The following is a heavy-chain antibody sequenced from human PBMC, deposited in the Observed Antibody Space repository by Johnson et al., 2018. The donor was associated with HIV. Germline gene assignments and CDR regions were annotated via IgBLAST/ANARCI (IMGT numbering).Heavy chain of an antibody. D-gene: IGHD3-22*01. J-gene: IGHJ3*01. V-gene: IGHV3-33*01. CDR2: IWYDGSNK. CDR1: GFTFSSYG. Sequence: VQLVESGGGVVQPGRSLRLSCAASGFTFSSYGMHWVRQAPGTGLEWVAVIWYDGSNKYYADSVMGRFTISRDNAKISLYLQMNSLRAEDTAVYYCARDISPGSLISGYYDACDVWGQGTMVTVSS. CDR3: ARDISPGSLISGYYDACDV.